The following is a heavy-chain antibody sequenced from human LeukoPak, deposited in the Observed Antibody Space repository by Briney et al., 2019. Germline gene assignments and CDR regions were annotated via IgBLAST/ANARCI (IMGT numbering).Heavy chain of an antibody. CDR3: ARAEYCSSTSCYRVRFDY. Sequence: SVTVSCTPSGGPFSSYAISWVRQAPGQGLEWMGGIIPIFGTANYAQKFQGRVTITADKSTSTAYMELSSLRSEDTAVYYCARAEYCSSTSCYRVRFDYWGQGTLVTVSS. D-gene: IGHD2-2*02. V-gene: IGHV1-69*06. J-gene: IGHJ4*02. CDR1: GGPFSSYA. CDR2: IIPIFGTA.